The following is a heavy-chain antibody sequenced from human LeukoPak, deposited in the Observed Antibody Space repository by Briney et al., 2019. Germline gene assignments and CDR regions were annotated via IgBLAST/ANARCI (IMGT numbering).Heavy chain of an antibody. V-gene: IGHV3-7*03. CDR1: DFIFSVYW. CDR2: IKGDGREK. D-gene: IGHD6-13*01. CDR3: ARVQGIAAGDY. J-gene: IGHJ4*02. Sequence: GGSLRLSCAASDFIFSVYWMTWVRQAPGRGLEWVADIKGDGREKSYVDSVKGRFTISRDNAKNSLYLQMNSLRAEDTAVYYCARVQGIAAGDYWGQGTLVTVSS.